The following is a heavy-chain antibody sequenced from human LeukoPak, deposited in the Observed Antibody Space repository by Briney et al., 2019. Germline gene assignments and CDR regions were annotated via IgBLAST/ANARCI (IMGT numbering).Heavy chain of an antibody. CDR1: GGSISSGSYS. CDR3: ARGHCTSGSCSRWFDP. D-gene: IGHD2-15*01. V-gene: IGHV4-61*02. CDR2: IYNSGST. Sequence: KTSETLSLTCTVSGGSISSGSYSWSWIRQPAGKGLEWIGRIYNSGSTNYNPSLKSRVTISVDTSKNQFSLKLSSVTAADTAVYYCARGHCTSGSCSRWFDPWGQGTLVTVSS. J-gene: IGHJ5*02.